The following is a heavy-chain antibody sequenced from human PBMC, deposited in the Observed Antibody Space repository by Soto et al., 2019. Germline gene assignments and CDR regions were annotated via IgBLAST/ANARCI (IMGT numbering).Heavy chain of an antibody. CDR2: ISGSGGST. CDR1: GFTFSSYA. Sequence: EVQLLESGGGLVQPGGSLRLSCAASGFTFSSYAMSWVRQAPGKGLEWVSAISGSGGSTYYADSVKGRFTISRDNSKNTLYLQMYSLRAEDTAVYYCAKDERGYSGYDHFDYWGQGTLVTVSS. D-gene: IGHD5-12*01. V-gene: IGHV3-23*01. CDR3: AKDERGYSGYDHFDY. J-gene: IGHJ4*02.